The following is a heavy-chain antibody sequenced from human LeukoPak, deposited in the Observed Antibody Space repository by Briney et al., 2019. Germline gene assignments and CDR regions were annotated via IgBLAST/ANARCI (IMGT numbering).Heavy chain of an antibody. CDR1: GFPFSSCW. D-gene: IGHD4-11*01. V-gene: IGHV3-7*01. Sequence: GESLTLSCAVSGFPFSSCWMSWVRQPPPRELQGVARIKQDGREKYYVHSLKGRFTISRDNAKNSLYLQMNCLRAEDTAVYYCARDRPIYSILNWFDPWGQGTLVTVS. CDR3: ARDRPIYSILNWFDP. CDR2: IKQDGREK. J-gene: IGHJ5*02.